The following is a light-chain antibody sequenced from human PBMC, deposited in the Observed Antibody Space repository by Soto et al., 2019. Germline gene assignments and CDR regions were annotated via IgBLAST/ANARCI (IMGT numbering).Light chain of an antibody. J-gene: IGKJ4*01. Sequence: EIVMTQSPATLSVFPGERATLSCRASQSVSSNLAWYQQKPCQHPRLLIYGLSTRATDIPARFSGSGSGTEFTLTISHLQSEDFAVYYFQQYNNWPLPFGGGTKVEIK. V-gene: IGKV3D-15*01. CDR1: QSVSSN. CDR2: GLS. CDR3: QQYNNWPLP.